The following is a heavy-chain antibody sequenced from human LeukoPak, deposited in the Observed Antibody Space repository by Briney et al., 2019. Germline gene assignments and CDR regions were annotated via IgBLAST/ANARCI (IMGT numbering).Heavy chain of an antibody. D-gene: IGHD6-13*01. V-gene: IGHV4-39*01. J-gene: IGHJ4*02. Sequence: SGTLSLACTVSGGSIGSSDYYWGWIRQPPGKGLEWIGRLYYSGTTYYNPTLKSRVTISVDTSKNQFALKLSSVPAADTAVYYCALISPLAAAAQGYWGQGTLVIVSA. CDR3: ALISPLAAAAQGY. CDR2: LYYSGTT. CDR1: GGSIGSSDYY.